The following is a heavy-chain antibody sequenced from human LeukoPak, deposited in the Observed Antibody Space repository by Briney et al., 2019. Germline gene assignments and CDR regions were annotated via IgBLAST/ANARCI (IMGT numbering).Heavy chain of an antibody. Sequence: ASVKVSCKASGYTFTIYDINWVRQATGQGLEWMGWMNPNSGNTGYAQKFQGRVTMTRNTSISTAYLELSSLRSEDTAVYYCATQYSSGWYYNYYYGMDVWGQGTTVTVSS. CDR2: MNPNSGNT. CDR1: GYTFTIYD. V-gene: IGHV1-8*01. D-gene: IGHD6-19*01. CDR3: ATQYSSGWYYNYYYGMDV. J-gene: IGHJ6*02.